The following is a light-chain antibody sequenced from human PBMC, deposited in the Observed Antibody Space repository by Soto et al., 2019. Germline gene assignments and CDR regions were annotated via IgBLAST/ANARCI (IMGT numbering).Light chain of an antibody. J-gene: IGKJ4*01. CDR3: QQYGSSPLT. Sequence: VVMTPSPGTLSVSPGEGVTLSCRASQSVGNSLAWYQQKPGQAPRLLIFGASTRVTGIPARFSGSGSGTDFTLTISRLEPEDFAVYYCQQYGSSPLTFGGGTKVDIK. CDR1: QSVGNS. V-gene: IGKV3-20*01. CDR2: GAS.